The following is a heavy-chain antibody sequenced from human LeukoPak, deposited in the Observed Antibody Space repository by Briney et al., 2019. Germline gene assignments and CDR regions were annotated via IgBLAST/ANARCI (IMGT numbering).Heavy chain of an antibody. J-gene: IGHJ4*02. CDR3: AKVGSGNDYY. V-gene: IGHV3-30*18. Sequence: GGSLRLSCTASGFTFSSSAMHWVRQPPGKGLEWLTVISNDESNKYYADSVKGRFTISRDNSKNMLYLQMNSLRTEDTAVYYCAKVGSGNDYYWGQGTLVTVSS. CDR1: GFTFSSSA. CDR2: ISNDESNK. D-gene: IGHD5-12*01.